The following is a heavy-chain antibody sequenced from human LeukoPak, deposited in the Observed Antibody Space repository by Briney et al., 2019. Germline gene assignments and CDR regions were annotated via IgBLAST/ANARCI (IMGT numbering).Heavy chain of an antibody. CDR1: GLTVSRNF. CDR3: ARDAAAQQLIHYFDY. J-gene: IGHJ4*02. D-gene: IGHD6-13*01. V-gene: IGHV3-53*01. Sequence: PGGSLRLSCVASGLTVSRNFMGWVRQAPGKGLERVSLIYDGGTTYYADSVKGRFIISRDNSKNTVYLQMNSLRAEDTAIYYCARDAAAQQLIHYFDYWGQGTPVTVSS. CDR2: IYDGGTT.